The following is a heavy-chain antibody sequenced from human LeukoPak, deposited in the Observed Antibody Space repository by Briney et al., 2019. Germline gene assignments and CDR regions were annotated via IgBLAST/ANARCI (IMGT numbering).Heavy chain of an antibody. J-gene: IGHJ4*02. D-gene: IGHD3-3*01. V-gene: IGHV4-30-2*03. CDR1: GGSISSGGYY. Sequence: SQTLSLTCTVSGGSISSGGYYWSWIRQPPGKGLEWIGYIYHSGSTYYNPSLKSRVTISVDTSKNQFSLKLSSVTAADTAVYYCARRYYDFWSGYYFWGYFDYWGQGTLVTVSS. CDR2: IYHSGST. CDR3: ARRYYDFWSGYYFWGYFDY.